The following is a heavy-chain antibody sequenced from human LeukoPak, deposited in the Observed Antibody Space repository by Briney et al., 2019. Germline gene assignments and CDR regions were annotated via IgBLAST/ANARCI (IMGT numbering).Heavy chain of an antibody. J-gene: IGHJ3*02. CDR1: GGSISSGGYY. D-gene: IGHD2-15*01. CDR2: IYYSGST. Sequence: SETLSLTCTVSGGSISSGGYYWSWIRQHPGKGLEWIGYIYYSGSTYYNPSLKSRVTISVDTSKNQFSLKLSSVTAADTAVYHCARAFRHCSGGSCYGKIAFDIWGQGTMVTVSS. CDR3: ARAFRHCSGGSCYGKIAFDI. V-gene: IGHV4-31*03.